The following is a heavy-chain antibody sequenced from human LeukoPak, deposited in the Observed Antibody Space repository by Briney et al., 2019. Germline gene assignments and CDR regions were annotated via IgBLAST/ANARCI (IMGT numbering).Heavy chain of an antibody. J-gene: IGHJ5*02. CDR1: GDSITTSY. V-gene: IGHV4-59*12. CDR2: IYYSGNT. Sequence: SEALSLTCTVSGDSITTSYWSWIRQPPGKGLEWIGYIYYSGNTNYNPSLRSRVTISVDTSKSQFSLHLSSVTAADTAVYYCAGEVGGSWFDPWGLGTLVTVSS. D-gene: IGHD1-26*01. CDR3: AGEVGGSWFDP.